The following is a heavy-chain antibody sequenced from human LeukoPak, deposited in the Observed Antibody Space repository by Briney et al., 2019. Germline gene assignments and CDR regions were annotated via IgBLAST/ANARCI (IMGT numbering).Heavy chain of an antibody. CDR2: INWNGGST. J-gene: IGHJ3*02. Sequence: GGSLRLSCAASGFTFDDYGMSWVRQAPGKGLEWVSGINWNGGSTGYADSVKGRFTISRDNAKNSLYLQMNSPRAEDTALYYCARGTEPTWMLETFDIWGQGTMVTVSS. CDR1: GFTFDDYG. V-gene: IGHV3-20*04. CDR3: ARGTEPTWMLETFDI. D-gene: IGHD1-14*01.